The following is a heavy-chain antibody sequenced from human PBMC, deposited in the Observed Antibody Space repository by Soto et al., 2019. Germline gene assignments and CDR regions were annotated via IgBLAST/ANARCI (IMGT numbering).Heavy chain of an antibody. Sequence: PSETLSLTCTVSGGSISSGGYYWSWIRQHPGKGLEWIGYIYYSGSTYYNPSLKSRVTISVDTSKNQFSLKLSSVTAADTAVYYCARLPGDYGDYPDYWGQGTLVTVSS. J-gene: IGHJ4*02. CDR3: ARLPGDYGDYPDY. CDR1: GGSISSGGYY. D-gene: IGHD4-17*01. CDR2: IYYSGST. V-gene: IGHV4-31*03.